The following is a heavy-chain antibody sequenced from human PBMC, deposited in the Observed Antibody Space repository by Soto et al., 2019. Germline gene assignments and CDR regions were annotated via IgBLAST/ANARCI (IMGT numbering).Heavy chain of an antibody. V-gene: IGHV1-8*01. D-gene: IGHD3-3*01. J-gene: IGHJ5*02. CDR2: MNPNSGNT. Sequence: ASVKVSCKASGYTFTSYDINWVRQATGQGLEWMGWMNPNSGNTGYAQKFQGRVTMTRNTSISTAYMELSSLRSEDTAVYYCARAPAYDFWSGYYDNWFDPWGQGTLVTVSS. CDR1: GYTFTSYD. CDR3: ARAPAYDFWSGYYDNWFDP.